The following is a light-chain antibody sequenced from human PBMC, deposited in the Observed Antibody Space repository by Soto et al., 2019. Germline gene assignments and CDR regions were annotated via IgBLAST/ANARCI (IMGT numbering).Light chain of an antibody. J-gene: IGKJ5*01. CDR1: QSVGNNF. CDR3: QQHDYSPQT. CDR2: NAF. Sequence: EIVLTQSPGTLSLSPGERATLSCRASQSVGNNFLSWYQQRPGQAPRLLIYNAFSRATGISDRCSGSGSGTDFTLTISRLEPEDFAVYYCQQHDYSPQTFGQGTRLDIK. V-gene: IGKV3-20*01.